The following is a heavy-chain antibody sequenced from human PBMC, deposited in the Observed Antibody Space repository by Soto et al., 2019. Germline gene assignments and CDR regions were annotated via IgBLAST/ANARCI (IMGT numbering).Heavy chain of an antibody. V-gene: IGHV1-69*01. CDR2: IIPIFGTA. CDR3: ARDRRYYDSRGYNYFDY. D-gene: IGHD3-22*01. Sequence: QVQLVQSGAEVKKPGSSVKVSCKASGGTFSSYAISWVRQAPGQGLEWMGGIIPIFGTANYAQKFQGRVTITADASTSTADMELSSLRSEDTAVYYCARDRRYYDSRGYNYFDYWGQGTLVTVAS. CDR1: GGTFSSYA. J-gene: IGHJ4*02.